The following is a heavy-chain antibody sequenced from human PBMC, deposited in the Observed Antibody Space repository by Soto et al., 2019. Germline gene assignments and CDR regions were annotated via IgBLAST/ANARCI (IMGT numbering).Heavy chain of an antibody. D-gene: IGHD3-22*01. CDR2: TYYRSKWYN. J-gene: IGHJ6*02. V-gene: IGHV6-1*01. CDR1: GDSVSSNSAA. Sequence: SQTLSLTCAISGDSVSSNSAAWNWIRQSPSRGLEWLGRTYYRSKWYNDYAVSVKSRITINPDTSKNQFSLQLNSVTPEDTAVYYCAKDRITMIVMVGAPMDVWGQGTTVTVSS. CDR3: AKDRITMIVMVGAPMDV.